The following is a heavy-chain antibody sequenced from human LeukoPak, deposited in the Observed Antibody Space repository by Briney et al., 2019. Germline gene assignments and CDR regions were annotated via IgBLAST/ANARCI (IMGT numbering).Heavy chain of an antibody. V-gene: IGHV3-21*01. J-gene: IGHJ3*02. CDR3: ARYEYYDSSGYSPDAFDI. D-gene: IGHD3-22*01. Sequence: GGSLRLSCAASGFTLSTYSMNWVRQAPGKGLEWVSSIDSSSRYIYYADSVKGRFTTSRDNTKNSLYLQMNSLRAEDTAVYYCARYEYYDSSGYSPDAFDIWGQGTMVTVSS. CDR2: IDSSSRYI. CDR1: GFTLSTYS.